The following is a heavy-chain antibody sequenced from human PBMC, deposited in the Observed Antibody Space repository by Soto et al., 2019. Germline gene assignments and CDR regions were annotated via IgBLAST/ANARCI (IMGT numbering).Heavy chain of an antibody. J-gene: IGHJ4*02. Sequence: ASVKVSCKASGYTFTSYAMHWVRQAPGQRLEWMGWINAGNGNTKYSQKFQGRVTITRDTSASTAYMELSSLRSEDTAVFYCSSYHGSSWFRFDYWGQGTLVTVSS. D-gene: IGHD6-13*01. V-gene: IGHV1-3*01. CDR2: INAGNGNT. CDR1: GYTFTSYA. CDR3: SSYHGSSWFRFDY.